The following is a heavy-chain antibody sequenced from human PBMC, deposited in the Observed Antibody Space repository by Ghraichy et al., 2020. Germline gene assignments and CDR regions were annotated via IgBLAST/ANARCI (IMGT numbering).Heavy chain of an antibody. J-gene: IGHJ4*02. CDR1: GFTFSTYT. CDR2: ITSSRSYL. Sequence: GGSLRLSCAASGFTFSTYTMNWVRQAPGKGLEWVSSITSSRSYLNYADSVKGRFTISRDNAKNSLSLQMNSLRAEDTALYYCVRSTPGYFDYWGQGTLVTVSS. V-gene: IGHV3-21*01. CDR3: VRSTPGYFDY.